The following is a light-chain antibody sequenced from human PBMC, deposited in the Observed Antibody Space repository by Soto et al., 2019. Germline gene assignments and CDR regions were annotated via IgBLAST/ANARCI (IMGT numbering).Light chain of an antibody. CDR3: SSYTSRSSPYV. CDR1: SSDVGDYNY. Sequence: QSALTQPASVSGSPGQSITISCTGTSSDVGDYNYVSWYQQYPGKAPKLMIYEVSNRPSGVSNRFSGSKSGNTASLTISGLQAEDEADYYCSSYTSRSSPYVFATGTKLTVL. V-gene: IGLV2-14*01. CDR2: EVS. J-gene: IGLJ1*01.